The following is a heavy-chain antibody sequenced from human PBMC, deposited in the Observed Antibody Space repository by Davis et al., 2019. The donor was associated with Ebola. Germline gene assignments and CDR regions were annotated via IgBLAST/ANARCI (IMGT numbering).Heavy chain of an antibody. D-gene: IGHD3-22*01. V-gene: IGHV3-11*04. CDR1: GFTFSDYY. Sequence: PGGSLRLSCAASGFTFSDYYMSWIRQAPGKGLEWVSYISSSGSTIYYADSVKGRFTISRDNSKNTLYLQMNSLRAEDTAVYYCARTYYYDSTGYRNAFDIWGQGTMVTVSS. CDR3: ARTYYYDSTGYRNAFDI. J-gene: IGHJ3*02. CDR2: ISSSGSTI.